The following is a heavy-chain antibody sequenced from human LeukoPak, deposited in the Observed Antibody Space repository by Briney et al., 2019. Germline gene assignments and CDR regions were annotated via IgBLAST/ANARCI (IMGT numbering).Heavy chain of an antibody. J-gene: IGHJ3*02. D-gene: IGHD3-10*01. V-gene: IGHV4-38-2*02. CDR3: ARGSGRFHGSFDI. Sequence: SETLSLTCTVSGYSLRSGYYWGWIWRPPGKGLEWIGSIHHGGSTYYDPSLRSPLTISLDTSKNHFSLNLSSVTAADTAVYYCARGSGRFHGSFDIWGQGTMVTVSS. CDR1: GYSLRSGYY. CDR2: IHHGGST.